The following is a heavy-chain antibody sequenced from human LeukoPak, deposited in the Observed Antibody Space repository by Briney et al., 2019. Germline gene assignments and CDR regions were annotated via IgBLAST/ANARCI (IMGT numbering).Heavy chain of an antibody. Sequence: SVKVSCKASGFTFTSSAMQLVRQARGQRLEWIGWIVVGSGNTNYAQKFQERVTITRDMSTSTGYMELSSLRSEDTAVYYCAEDPDSGGGSRGGDYWGQGTLVSVSS. V-gene: IGHV1-58*02. CDR2: IVVGSGNT. CDR1: GFTFTSSA. J-gene: IGHJ4*02. CDR3: AEDPDSGGGSRGGDY. D-gene: IGHD6-19*01.